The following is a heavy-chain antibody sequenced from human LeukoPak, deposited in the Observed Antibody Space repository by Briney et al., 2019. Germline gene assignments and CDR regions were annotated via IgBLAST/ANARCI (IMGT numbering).Heavy chain of an antibody. CDR1: GYTFTSYA. V-gene: IGHV1-3*01. Sequence: GASVKVSCKASGYTFTSYAMHWVRQAPGQRLEWMGWINVGNGNTKYSQKFQGRVTITRDTSASTAYMELSSLRSEDTAVYYCARGIAVAGPFDYWGQGTLVTVSS. J-gene: IGHJ4*02. D-gene: IGHD6-19*01. CDR3: ARGIAVAGPFDY. CDR2: INVGNGNT.